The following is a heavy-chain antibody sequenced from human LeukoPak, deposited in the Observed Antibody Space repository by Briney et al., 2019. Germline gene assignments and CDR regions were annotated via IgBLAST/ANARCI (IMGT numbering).Heavy chain of an antibody. J-gene: IGHJ4*02. D-gene: IGHD1-26*01. Sequence: ASVKVSCKASGYTFTSYYMHWVRQAPGQGLEWMGIINPSGGSTSYAQKFQGKVTMTRDTSTSTVYMELSSLRSEDTAVYYCAASIVGAPPYWGQGTLVTVSS. V-gene: IGHV1-46*01. CDR1: GYTFTSYY. CDR3: AASIVGAPPY. CDR2: INPSGGST.